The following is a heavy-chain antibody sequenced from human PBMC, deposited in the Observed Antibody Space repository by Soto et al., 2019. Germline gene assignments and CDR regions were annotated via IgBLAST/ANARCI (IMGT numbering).Heavy chain of an antibody. Sequence: EVQLVDSGGGLVQPGRSLRLSCAASGFTFNDFAMHWVRQAPGKGLEWVASIAWNGANIAYAASGEGRFTISRDNVKNCLFLQMNSLRAEDTAFYFCARDSGIVAAGRFSFDPRGQGTLVTVSS. D-gene: IGHD6-13*01. J-gene: IGHJ5*02. CDR3: ARDSGIVAAGRFSFDP. CDR2: IAWNGANI. V-gene: IGHV3-9*01. CDR1: GFTFNDFA.